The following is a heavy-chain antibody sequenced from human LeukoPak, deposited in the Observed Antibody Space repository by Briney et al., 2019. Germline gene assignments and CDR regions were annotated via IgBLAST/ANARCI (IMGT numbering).Heavy chain of an antibody. V-gene: IGHV1-8*03. Sequence: VASVKVSCKASGYSFTNYDINWVRQAAGQGLEWMGWVNPNNGDAGFSQKFQGRVTITTDESTSTAYMELSSLRSEDTAVYYCATPRGRDGYNFDYWGQGTLVTVSS. J-gene: IGHJ4*02. CDR2: VNPNNGDA. CDR1: GYSFTNYD. D-gene: IGHD5-24*01. CDR3: ATPRGRDGYNFDY.